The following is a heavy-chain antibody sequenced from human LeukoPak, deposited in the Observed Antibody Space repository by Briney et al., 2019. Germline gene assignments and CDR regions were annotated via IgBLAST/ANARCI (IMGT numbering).Heavy chain of an antibody. J-gene: IGHJ4*02. CDR2: INSDGSST. D-gene: IGHD6-13*01. CDR3: TRVFVGDEYSSSGY. Sequence: PGGSLRLSCAASGFTSSRYYMHWVRQAPGKGLVWVSRINSDGSSTTYADSVKGRFTISRDNAKNTLYLQMNSLKVEDTAVYYCTRVFVGDEYSSSGYWGQGTLVTVSS. CDR1: GFTSSRYY. V-gene: IGHV3-74*01.